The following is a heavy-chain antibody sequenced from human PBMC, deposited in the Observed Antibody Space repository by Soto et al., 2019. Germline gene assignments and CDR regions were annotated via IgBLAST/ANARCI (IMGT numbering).Heavy chain of an antibody. V-gene: IGHV3-72*01. CDR1: GFSLSDHY. Sequence: EVQLVESGGGLVQPGGSLRLSCTASGFSLSDHYVDWVRQAPGKGLEWVGRSRNKANSYTTEYAASVRGRFTISRDDSRKSLYLQMDSLKTEDTAVYYCSRDCTASGTCAVDYWGQGTLVTVSS. CDR3: SRDCTASGTCAVDY. J-gene: IGHJ4*02. CDR2: SRNKANSYTT. D-gene: IGHD3-10*01.